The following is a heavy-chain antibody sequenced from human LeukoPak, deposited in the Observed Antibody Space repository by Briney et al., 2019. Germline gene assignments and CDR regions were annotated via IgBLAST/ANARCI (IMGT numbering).Heavy chain of an antibody. Sequence: ASVKVSCKASGYTFTSYYMHWVRQAPGQGLEWMGIINPSGGGTNYAQKFQGRVTMTRDTSISTAYMELSRLRSDDTAVYYCARAARKEEKIAAADYWGQGTLVTVSS. J-gene: IGHJ4*02. CDR2: INPSGGGT. V-gene: IGHV1-2*02. CDR1: GYTFTSYY. CDR3: ARAARKEEKIAAADY. D-gene: IGHD6-13*01.